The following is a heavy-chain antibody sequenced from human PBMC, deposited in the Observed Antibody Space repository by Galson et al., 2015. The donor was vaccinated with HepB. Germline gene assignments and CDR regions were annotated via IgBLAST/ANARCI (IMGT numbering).Heavy chain of an antibody. D-gene: IGHD2-8*02. Sequence: RQAPGMGLEWVGRIKSKTDGETTDYAAPVKGRFTISRDDSKNRLYLQMNNLKTEDTAVYYCTTDVYYSTYWSWLDPWGQGTLVTVSS. CDR2: IKSKTDGETT. J-gene: IGHJ5*02. V-gene: IGHV3-15*01. CDR3: TTDVYYSTYWSWLDP.